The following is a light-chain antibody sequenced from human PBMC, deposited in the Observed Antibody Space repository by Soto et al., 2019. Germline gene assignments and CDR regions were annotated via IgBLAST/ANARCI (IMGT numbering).Light chain of an antibody. CDR2: LNSDGSH. CDR3: QTWGTGPWV. J-gene: IGLJ3*02. CDR1: SGHSSYA. Sequence: QLVLTQSPSASASLGASVNLTCTLSSGHSSYAIAWHQQQPEKGPRYLMNLNSDGSHNKGDGIPDRFSGSSSGAERYLTISSLQSEDEADYYCQTWGTGPWVFGGGTKLTVL. V-gene: IGLV4-69*01.